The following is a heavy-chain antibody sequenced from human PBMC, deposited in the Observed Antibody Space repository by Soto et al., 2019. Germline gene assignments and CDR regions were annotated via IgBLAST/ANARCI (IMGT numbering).Heavy chain of an antibody. CDR2: ISYDGSNK. Sequence: QVQLVESGGGVVQPGRSLRLSCAASGFTFSSYAMHWVRQAPGKGLEWVAVISYDGSNKYYADSVKGRFTISRDNSKNTLYLQMNSLRAEDTAVYYCATADSSVWGRYACDIWGQGPMVTVAS. J-gene: IGHJ3*02. CDR3: ATADSSVWGRYACDI. V-gene: IGHV3-30-3*01. D-gene: IGHD3-22*01. CDR1: GFTFSSYA.